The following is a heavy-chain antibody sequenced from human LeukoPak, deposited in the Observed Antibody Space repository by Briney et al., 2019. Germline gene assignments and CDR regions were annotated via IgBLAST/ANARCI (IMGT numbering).Heavy chain of an antibody. J-gene: IGHJ1*01. CDR1: GFTFKDYA. Sequence: GGSLRLSCSASGFTFKDYAMHWVRQAPGLGLEWVAVIASDGRTTYYADSVSGRFTISRDNSNNVLSLQMNSLSADDTAVYYCARAAEASCSGTSCYRYFHHWGQGTLVIVS. CDR3: ARAAEASCSGTSCYRYFHH. CDR2: IASDGRTT. D-gene: IGHD2-2*01. V-gene: IGHV3-30*04.